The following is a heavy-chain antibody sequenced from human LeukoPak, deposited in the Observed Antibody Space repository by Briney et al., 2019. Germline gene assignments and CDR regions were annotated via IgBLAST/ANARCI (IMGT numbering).Heavy chain of an antibody. CDR2: IIPIFGTA. CDR3: ATSRRLITIFGRVAFDI. V-gene: IGHV1-69*06. CDR1: ERTFSSYA. Sequence: GASVKVSCKASERTFSSYAISWVRQAPGQGLEWMGGIIPIFGTANYAQKFQGRVTITADKSTSTAYMELSSLRSEDTAVYYCATSRRLITIFGRVAFDIWGQGTMVTVSS. D-gene: IGHD3-3*01. J-gene: IGHJ3*02.